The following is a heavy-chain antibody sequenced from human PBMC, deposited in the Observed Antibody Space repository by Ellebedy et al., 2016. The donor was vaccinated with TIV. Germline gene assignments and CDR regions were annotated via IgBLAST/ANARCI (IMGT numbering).Heavy chain of an antibody. D-gene: IGHD1-1*01. Sequence: PSETLSLTCTVSGASFSSRSYYRGWIRQPPGKGLEWVSSIGSGGGSPHYADSVKGRFTISTDDSRTTLFLQMNSLRADDTAVYYCAQDAQGYAFAWGQGTLVTVSS. CDR2: IGSGGGSP. V-gene: IGHV3-23*01. J-gene: IGHJ4*02. CDR1: GASFSSRSYY. CDR3: AQDAQGYAFA.